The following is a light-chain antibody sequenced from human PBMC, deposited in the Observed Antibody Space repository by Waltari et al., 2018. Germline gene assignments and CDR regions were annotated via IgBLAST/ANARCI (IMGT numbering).Light chain of an antibody. CDR3: QQYSSRPYT. J-gene: IGKJ2*01. Sequence: DIQMTQSPSSLSASVGDRVTITCRASQAISNSLAWYQQKPGKAPNLLLYAASTLESGVSSRFSGSGSGTDYTLAISSLQPEDFAIYYCQQYSSRPYTFGQGTKLEI. V-gene: IGKV1-NL1*01. CDR2: AAS. CDR1: QAISNS.